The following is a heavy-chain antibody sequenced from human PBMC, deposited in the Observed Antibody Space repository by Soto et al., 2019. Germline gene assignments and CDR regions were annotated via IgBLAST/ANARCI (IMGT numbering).Heavy chain of an antibody. D-gene: IGHD3-22*01. CDR1: GFTFSDYY. J-gene: IGHJ4*02. CDR3: ATGQYYYDSSGYYYS. CDR2: ISSSSSYT. Sequence: QVQLVESGGGLVKPGGSLRLSCAASGFTFSDYYMSWIRQAPGKGLEWVSYISSSSSYTNYADSVKGRFTISRDNAKNSLYLQMNSLRAEDTAVYDCATGQYYYDSSGYYYSWGQGTLVTVSS. V-gene: IGHV3-11*05.